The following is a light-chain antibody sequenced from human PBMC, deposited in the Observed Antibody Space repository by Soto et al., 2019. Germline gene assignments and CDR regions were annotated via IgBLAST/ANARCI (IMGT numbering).Light chain of an antibody. CDR2: DVT. V-gene: IGLV2-11*01. CDR1: SSDVGAYSF. CDR3: SSCACGQIYLL. J-gene: IGLJ1*01. Sequence: QSVLTQPRSVSGSPGQSVTISCTGTSSDVGAYSFVSWYQQHPGKAPKLILYDVTERPSGVPDRFSAYKSGDTASVNISGLQTDDEADYYCSSCACGQIYLLFGTGTKVTVL.